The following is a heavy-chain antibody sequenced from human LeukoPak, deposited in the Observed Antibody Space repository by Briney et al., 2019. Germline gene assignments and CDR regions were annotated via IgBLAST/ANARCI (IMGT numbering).Heavy chain of an antibody. Sequence: SETLSLTCAVYGGSFSGYYWSWIRQPPGKGLEWIGEINHSGSTNYNPPLKSRVTISVDTSKNQFSLKLSSVTAADTAVYYCARNFGVVTLDVWGQGTTVTVSS. V-gene: IGHV4-34*01. CDR2: INHSGST. CDR3: ARNFGVVTLDV. D-gene: IGHD3-3*01. CDR1: GGSFSGYY. J-gene: IGHJ6*02.